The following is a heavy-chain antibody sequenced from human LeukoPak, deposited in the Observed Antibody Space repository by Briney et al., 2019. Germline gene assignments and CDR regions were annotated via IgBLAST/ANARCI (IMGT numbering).Heavy chain of an antibody. D-gene: IGHD1-26*01. V-gene: IGHV3-53*01. CDR3: AKDLSGEPPDY. CDR2: IYSDGST. CDR1: GFTVSNNY. Sequence: GGSLRLSCAASGFTVSNNYMSWVRQAPGKGLEWLSVIYSDGSTYYIDSVKGRFTISRDNSKNTLYLQMNSLRVEDTAVYYCAKDLSGEPPDYWGQGTLVTVSS. J-gene: IGHJ4*02.